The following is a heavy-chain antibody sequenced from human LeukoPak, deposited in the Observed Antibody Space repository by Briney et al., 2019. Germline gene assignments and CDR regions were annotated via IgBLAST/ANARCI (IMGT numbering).Heavy chain of an antibody. CDR1: GYTFSSYA. CDR2: ISTYNGNT. V-gene: IGHV1-18*01. J-gene: IGHJ4*02. CDR3: ARAGYSSSWYYFDY. Sequence: ASVKVSCKASGYTFSSYAISWVRQAPGQGLEWMGWISTYNGNTNYAQNLQGRVTMTRDTSTSTVYMELSSLRSEDTAVYYCARAGYSSSWYYFDYWGQGTLVTVSS. D-gene: IGHD6-13*01.